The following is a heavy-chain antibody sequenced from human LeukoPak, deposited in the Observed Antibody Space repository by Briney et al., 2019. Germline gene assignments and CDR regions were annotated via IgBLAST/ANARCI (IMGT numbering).Heavy chain of an antibody. V-gene: IGHV4-61*02. CDR1: GGSISSGSYY. J-gene: IGHJ6*03. Sequence: SQTLSLTCTVSGGSISSGSYYWSWIRQPAGQGLEWIGRIYTSGSTNYNPSLKSRVTISVDTSKNQFSLKLSSVTAADTAVYYCARERYYYDSSGENYYYYYMDVWGKGTTVTVSS. CDR2: IYTSGST. D-gene: IGHD3-22*01. CDR3: ARERYYYDSSGENYYYYYMDV.